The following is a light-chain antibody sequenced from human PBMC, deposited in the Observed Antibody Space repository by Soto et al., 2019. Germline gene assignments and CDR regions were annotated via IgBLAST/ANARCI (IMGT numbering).Light chain of an antibody. CDR1: SSIIGNNF. Sequence: QSVLTQPPSVSAAPRQKVTISCSGNSSIIGNNFVSWFQQFPGTAPKVLIYDDNKRPSGIPDRFSGSKSGTSATLGITGFQTGDEADYYCGSWDSSLSAYVFGTGTKVTVL. J-gene: IGLJ1*01. V-gene: IGLV1-51*01. CDR3: GSWDSSLSAYV. CDR2: DDN.